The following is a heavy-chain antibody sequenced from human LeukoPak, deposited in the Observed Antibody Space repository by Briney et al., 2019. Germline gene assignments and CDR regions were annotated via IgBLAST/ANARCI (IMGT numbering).Heavy chain of an antibody. CDR3: AKGAATGLVDWFDP. CDR1: GFIFRNYA. D-gene: IGHD6-13*01. J-gene: IGHJ5*02. Sequence: GGALRLSCAASGFIFRNYARMWVRQAPGKGVEGVASITGSGDNTFYADSVMARFSLSRDNSKNMLYLQMYSLGAEDTAMYYGAKGAATGLVDWFDPWGQGTLVTVSS. CDR2: ITGSGDNT. V-gene: IGHV3-23*01.